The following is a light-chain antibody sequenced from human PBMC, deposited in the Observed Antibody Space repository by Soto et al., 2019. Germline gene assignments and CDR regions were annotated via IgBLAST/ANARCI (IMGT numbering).Light chain of an antibody. V-gene: IGKV2-30*01. Sequence: EVVMTQSPLSLPVTLGQPASISCSSSQSLAYIDGNTYLSWFQQRPGQSPRRLIYKVSNRGSGGPERFSGSGSGTDFTLKISRVEAEDVAVYYCMQGTPWPPYTFGQGTKLEIK. CDR1: QSLAYIDGNTY. J-gene: IGKJ2*01. CDR3: MQGTPWPPYT. CDR2: KVS.